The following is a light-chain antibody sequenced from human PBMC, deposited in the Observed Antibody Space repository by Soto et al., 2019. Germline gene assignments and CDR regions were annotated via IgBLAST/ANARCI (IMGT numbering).Light chain of an antibody. J-gene: IGKJ5*01. V-gene: IGKV3-20*01. CDR2: GAS. CDR3: QQYDNSPIT. CDR1: QSVSSN. Sequence: LTQSPPSLSLSPGDSVTVTCRASQSVSSNLAWYQQKPGQAPRLLIYGASSRATGIPDRFSGTGSETDFTLTISRLEPEDFAVYYCQQYDNSPITFGQGTRLEIK.